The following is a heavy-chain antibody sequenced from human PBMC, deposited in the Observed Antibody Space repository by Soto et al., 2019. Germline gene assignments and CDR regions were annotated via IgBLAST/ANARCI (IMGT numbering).Heavy chain of an antibody. CDR1: GFTFSSYA. J-gene: IGHJ4*02. D-gene: IGHD6-19*01. CDR2: ISGSGGST. Sequence: PGGSLRLSCAASGFTFSSYAMSWVRQAPGKGLEWVSAISGSGGSTYHADSVKGRFTISRDNSKNTLYLQMNSLRAEDTAVYYCAKNRGISGWYLDYWGQGTLVTVSS. CDR3: AKNRGISGWYLDY. V-gene: IGHV3-23*01.